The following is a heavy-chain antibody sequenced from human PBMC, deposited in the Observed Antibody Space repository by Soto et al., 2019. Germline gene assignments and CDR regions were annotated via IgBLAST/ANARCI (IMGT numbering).Heavy chain of an antibody. CDR2: IYYSGST. Sequence: QLQLQESGPGLLKPSETLSLTCTVSGGSISSSPYYWGWIRQPPGKGLEWIGSIYYSGSTYDNPSLTRRVITSANTSTTQLSLKLSSVTAADAAVYYCARHVFGDGDNRPLDSWGQGTLVTVSS. CDR1: GGSISSSPYY. V-gene: IGHV4-39*01. J-gene: IGHJ4*02. CDR3: ARHVFGDGDNRPLDS. D-gene: IGHD3-16*01.